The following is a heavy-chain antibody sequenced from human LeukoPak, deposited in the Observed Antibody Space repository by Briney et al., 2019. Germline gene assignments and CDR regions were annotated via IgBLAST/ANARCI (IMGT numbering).Heavy chain of an antibody. Sequence: AGSLSLSCAASGFTFSGSAMHWVRQASGKGLEWVGRISSKANSYETAYAASGKGTFTISRDDTKCTAYLNMNSLKTEDTAVYYCTRHAPKYCSGGSCYSWFDPWGQGTLVTVSS. CDR1: GFTFSGSA. J-gene: IGHJ5*02. CDR2: ISSKANSYET. V-gene: IGHV3-73*01. D-gene: IGHD2-15*01. CDR3: TRHAPKYCSGGSCYSWFDP.